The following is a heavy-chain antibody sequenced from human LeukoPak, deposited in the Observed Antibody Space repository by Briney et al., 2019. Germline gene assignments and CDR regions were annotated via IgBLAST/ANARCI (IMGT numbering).Heavy chain of an antibody. D-gene: IGHD6-6*01. V-gene: IGHV1-2*02. J-gene: IGHJ5*02. CDR3: AREAYSSSPPAWFDP. CDR1: GYTFTGYY. Sequence: ASVKVSCKASGYTFTGYYMHWVRQAPGQGLEGMGWINPNSGGTNYAQKFQGRVTMTRDTSISTAYMELSRLRSDDTAVYYCAREAYSSSPPAWFDPWGQGTLVTVSS. CDR2: INPNSGGT.